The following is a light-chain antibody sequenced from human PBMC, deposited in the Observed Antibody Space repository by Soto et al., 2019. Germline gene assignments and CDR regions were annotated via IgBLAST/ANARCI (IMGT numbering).Light chain of an antibody. J-gene: IGKJ2*01. Sequence: DIQMTQSPASLSASVGDRVTITCRASQSISSFLNWYQQKPGKAPKFLIYATSSVQSDVPSRFIGSGSGTDFTLTINSLQPEDFATYFCQQSFDTPFTFGQGTKLEIK. CDR2: ATS. V-gene: IGKV1-39*01. CDR1: QSISSF. CDR3: QQSFDTPFT.